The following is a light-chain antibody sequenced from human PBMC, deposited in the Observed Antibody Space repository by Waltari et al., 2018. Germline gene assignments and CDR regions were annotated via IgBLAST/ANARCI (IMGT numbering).Light chain of an antibody. V-gene: IGLV2-23*03. CDR1: SSDVGSYNL. J-gene: IGLJ2*01. Sequence: QSALTQPASVSGYPGQSIPISCTGTSSDVGSYNLVSWYQQHPGKAPKLMIYEGSKRPSGVSNLFSGSKFGNTASLTISGLQAEDEADYYCCSYAGSSTFDVVFGGGTKLTVL. CDR3: CSYAGSSTFDVV. CDR2: EGS.